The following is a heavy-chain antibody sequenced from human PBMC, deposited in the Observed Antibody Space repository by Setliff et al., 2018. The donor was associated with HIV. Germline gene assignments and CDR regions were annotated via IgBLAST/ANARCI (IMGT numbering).Heavy chain of an antibody. V-gene: IGHV3-7*03. CDR3: AKAHWDPLSPDY. J-gene: IGHJ4*02. CDR1: GFSFSSYT. Sequence: GGSLRLSCAASGFSFSSYTMNWVRQAPGKGLEWVANINGDGGEKYYVDSVKGRFTMSRDYSKNTIYLQMSSLRAEDSAVYFCAKAHWDPLSPDYWGQGTLVTVSS. CDR2: INGDGGEK. D-gene: IGHD1-26*01.